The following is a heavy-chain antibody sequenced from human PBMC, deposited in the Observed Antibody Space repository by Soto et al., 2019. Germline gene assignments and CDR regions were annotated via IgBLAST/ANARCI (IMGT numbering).Heavy chain of an antibody. CDR3: AHAFGGTSWPNDAFDV. V-gene: IGHV2-5*02. CDR1: GFSFSADGVG. D-gene: IGHD3-16*01. J-gene: IGHJ3*01. CDR2: IYRDDDT. Sequence: HITLKESGPTLVKPTQTLTLTCIFSGFSFSADGVGVGWIRQPPGKTLEWLALIYRDDDTRYRPSLKSSLTITKDTSKNPVVLTMTNMDPLDTATYSCAHAFGGTSWPNDAFDVWGQGTVVTVSS.